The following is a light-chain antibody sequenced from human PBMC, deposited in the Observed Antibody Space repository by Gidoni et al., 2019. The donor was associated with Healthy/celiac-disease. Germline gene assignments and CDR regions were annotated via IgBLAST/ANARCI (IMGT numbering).Light chain of an antibody. J-gene: IGLJ2*01. V-gene: IGLV2-23*03. Sequence: QSALTPPASVSGSPGQSITISCTGTSSDVGSYNLVSWYQQHPGKAHKLMIDEGSKRPSGVSNRFSGSKSGNTASLTISGLQAEDEADYYCCSYAGSSTFGVVFGGGTKLTVL. CDR3: CSYAGSSTFGVV. CDR2: EGS. CDR1: SSDVGSYNL.